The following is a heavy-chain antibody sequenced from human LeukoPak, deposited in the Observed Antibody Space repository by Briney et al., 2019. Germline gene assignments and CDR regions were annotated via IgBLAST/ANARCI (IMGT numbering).Heavy chain of an antibody. CDR1: GGTFSSYA. Sequence: SVKVSCKASGGTFSSYAISWVRQAPGQGLERMGGIIPIFGTANYAQKFQGRVTITTDESTSTAYMELSSLRSEDTAVYYCARATMLVWNYYYYMDVWGKGTTVTVSS. D-gene: IGHD3-10*02. CDR2: IIPIFGTA. J-gene: IGHJ6*03. CDR3: ARATMLVWNYYYYMDV. V-gene: IGHV1-69*05.